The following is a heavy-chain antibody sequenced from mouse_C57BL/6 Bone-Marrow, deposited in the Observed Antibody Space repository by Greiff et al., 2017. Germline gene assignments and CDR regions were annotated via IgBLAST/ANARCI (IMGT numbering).Heavy chain of an antibody. CDR2: IWSGGST. J-gene: IGHJ4*01. CDR1: GFSLTSYG. V-gene: IGHV2-4*01. CDR3: AKIADYAMDY. Sequence: VKLMESGPGLVQPSQSLSITCTVSGFSLTSYGVHWVRQPPGKGLEWLGVIWSGGSTDYNAAFISRLSISKDNSKSQVFFKMNSLQVDDTAIYYCAKIADYAMDYWGQGTSVTVSS.